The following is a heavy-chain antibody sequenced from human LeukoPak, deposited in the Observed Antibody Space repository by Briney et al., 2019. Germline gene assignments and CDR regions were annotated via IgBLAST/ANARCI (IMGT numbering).Heavy chain of an antibody. CDR3: SLFNY. J-gene: IGHJ4*02. Sequence: ATVKVLCTACVGTFSRYAISCVRHAPGQGLEWRGWINPYSGDTYYVQTFQGRVTMTRDTSISTAYMELSRLKSADTAVYYCSLFNYGGQGPLVTVS. CDR2: INPYSGDT. V-gene: IGHV1-2*02. D-gene: IGHD3-10*02. CDR1: VGTFSRYA.